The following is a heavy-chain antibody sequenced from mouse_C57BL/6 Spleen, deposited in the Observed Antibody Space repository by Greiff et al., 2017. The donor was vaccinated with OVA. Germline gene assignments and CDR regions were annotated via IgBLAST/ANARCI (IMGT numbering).Heavy chain of an antibody. CDR1: GFTFSSYA. V-gene: IGHV5-4*01. Sequence: EVQLLESGGGLVKPGGSLKLSCAASGFTFSSYAMSWVRQTPEQRLEWVATISAGGSYTYYPDNVKGRFTISRDNAKNNLYLQMSHLKSEDTAMYYCARDPRDYFDYWGQGTTLTVSS. CDR2: ISAGGSYT. CDR3: ARDPRDYFDY. J-gene: IGHJ2*01.